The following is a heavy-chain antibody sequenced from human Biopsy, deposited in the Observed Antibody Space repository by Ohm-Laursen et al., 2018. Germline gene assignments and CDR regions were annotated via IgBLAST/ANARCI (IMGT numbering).Heavy chain of an antibody. J-gene: IGHJ5*02. CDR2: IYNSESTST. CDR1: GDSISSDIYY. CDR3: ARRVSGSGRVDP. D-gene: IGHD3-10*01. V-gene: IGHV4-39*01. Sequence: TLSLTCTVSGDSISSDIYYWVWIRQPPGKGLEWIGNIYNSESTSTYYNLSLEGRVSISVDTSHNQFSLKLTSVTAADTAVYFCARRVSGSGRVDPWGQGTLVTVSS.